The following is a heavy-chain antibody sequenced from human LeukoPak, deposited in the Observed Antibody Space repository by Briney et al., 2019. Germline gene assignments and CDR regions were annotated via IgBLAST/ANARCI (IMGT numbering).Heavy chain of an antibody. CDR2: IYYSGST. CDR1: GGSISSNSYY. CDR3: ARRRGYMSFDI. J-gene: IGHJ3*02. V-gene: IGHV4-39*01. D-gene: IGHD5-18*01. Sequence: KASETLSRTCTVSGGSISSNSYYWGWIRQPPGKGLEWIGSIYYSGSTYYNPSLKSRVTISVDTSKNQFSLKLSSVTAADTAVYYCARRRGYMSFDIWGQGTMVTVSS.